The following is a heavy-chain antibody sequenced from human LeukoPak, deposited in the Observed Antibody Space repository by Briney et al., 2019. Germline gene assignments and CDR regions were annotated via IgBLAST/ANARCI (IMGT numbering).Heavy chain of an antibody. CDR2: INPNSGGT. CDR1: GYTFTGYY. CDR3: ARDRDTAMVDFDY. Sequence: ASVKVSCKASGYTFTGYYMHWVRQAPGQGLEWMGRINPNSGGTNYAQKFQGRVTMTRDTSISTAYMELSRLRSDDTAVYYCARDRDTAMVDFDYWGQGTLVTVSS. V-gene: IGHV1-2*06. D-gene: IGHD5-18*01. J-gene: IGHJ4*02.